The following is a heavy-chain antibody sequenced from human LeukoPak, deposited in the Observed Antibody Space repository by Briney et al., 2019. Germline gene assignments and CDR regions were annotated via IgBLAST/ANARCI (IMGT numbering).Heavy chain of an antibody. Sequence: ASVKVSCRASGFTFTSYDINWVRQASGQGLEWMGWMNPNNGNTGYAQKFQGRVTMTRDTSISTAYMELRGLRSEDTAVYYCVRDGEGAAISVNYWFDPWGQGTLVTVSS. CDR2: MNPNNGNT. D-gene: IGHD2-2*02. CDR3: VRDGEGAAISVNYWFDP. J-gene: IGHJ5*02. V-gene: IGHV1-8*01. CDR1: GFTFTSYD.